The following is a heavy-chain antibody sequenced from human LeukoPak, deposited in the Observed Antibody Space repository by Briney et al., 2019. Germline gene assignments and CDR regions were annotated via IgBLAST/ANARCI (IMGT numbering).Heavy chain of an antibody. J-gene: IGHJ4*02. CDR3: ARHLTAVAGTGLDY. V-gene: IGHV4-59*08. Sequence: PSETLSLTCTVSGGSISSYYWSWIRQPPGKGLEWIGYIYYSGSTNYNPSLKSRVTISVDTSKNQFSLKLSSVTAADTAVYYCARHLTAVAGTGLDYWGQGTLVTVSS. CDR1: GGSISSYY. CDR2: IYYSGST. D-gene: IGHD6-19*01.